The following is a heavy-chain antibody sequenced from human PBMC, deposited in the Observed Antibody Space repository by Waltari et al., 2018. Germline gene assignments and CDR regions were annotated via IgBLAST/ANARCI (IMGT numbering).Heavy chain of an antibody. D-gene: IGHD3-10*01. J-gene: IGHJ4*02. Sequence: EVQLVESGGRLVQPGGSLRLSCAASGFTFNDYSMNWIRQAPGKGLEWVSYITSNSSTVYDADSVKGRFTISRDNAKNSLFLQMNSLRAEDTAVYYCARDAFGDYWGQGTLVTVSS. CDR3: ARDAFGDY. CDR1: GFTFNDYS. V-gene: IGHV3-48*04. CDR2: ITSNSSTV.